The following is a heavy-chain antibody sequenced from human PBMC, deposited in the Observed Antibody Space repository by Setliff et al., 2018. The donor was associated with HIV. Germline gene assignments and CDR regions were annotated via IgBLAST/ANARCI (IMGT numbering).Heavy chain of an antibody. V-gene: IGHV4-4*08. D-gene: IGHD3-10*01. CDR2: IYTSGST. J-gene: IGHJ6*02. Sequence: PSETLSLTCTVSGGSISSYYWSWIRQPPGKGLEWIGYIYTSGSTYYNPSLKSRVTISVDTSKNQFSPMLTSVTAADTAVYYCAKGKGVGGVIITGGLDVWGQGTTVTVSS. CDR1: GGSISSYY. CDR3: AKGKGVGGVIITGGLDV.